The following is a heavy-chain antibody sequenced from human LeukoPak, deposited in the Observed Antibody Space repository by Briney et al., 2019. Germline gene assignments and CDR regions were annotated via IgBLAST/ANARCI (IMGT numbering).Heavy chain of an antibody. Sequence: QPGGSLRLSCAASGFTFSSYAMSWVRQAPGKGLERVSAISGSGGSTYYADSVKGRFTISRDNSKNTLYLQMNSLRAEDTAVYYCARDLSSSYYFDYWGQGTLVTVSS. CDR2: ISGSGGST. V-gene: IGHV3-23*01. CDR3: ARDLSSSYYFDY. CDR1: GFTFSSYA. J-gene: IGHJ4*02. D-gene: IGHD6-13*01.